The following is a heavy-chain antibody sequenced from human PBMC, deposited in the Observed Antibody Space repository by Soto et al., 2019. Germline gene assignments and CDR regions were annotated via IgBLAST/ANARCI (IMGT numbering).Heavy chain of an antibody. CDR2: INPSGGGT. J-gene: IGHJ4*02. V-gene: IGHV1-46*01. CDR1: GYTFTGYY. D-gene: IGHD3-22*01. CDR3: ARVQDYYDSSGYYHSPYFDY. Sequence: GASVKVSCKASGYTFTGYYMHWVRQAPGQGLEWMGIINPSGGGTSYAQKFQGRVTMTRDTSTSTVYMELSSLRSEDTAVYYCARVQDYYDSSGYYHSPYFDYWGQGTLVTVSS.